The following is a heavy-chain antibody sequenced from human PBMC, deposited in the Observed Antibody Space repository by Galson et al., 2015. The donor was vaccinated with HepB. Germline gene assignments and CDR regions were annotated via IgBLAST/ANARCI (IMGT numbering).Heavy chain of an antibody. J-gene: IGHJ4*02. V-gene: IGHV3-7*03. CDR2: IKEDGSEI. CDR3: ARANFGVVGDF. D-gene: IGHD3-3*01. CDR1: GFTFRNYW. Sequence: SLRLSCAVSGFTFRNYWMRWVRQAPGKGLEWVASIKEDGSEIHYVGSVEGRFTISRDNAEFSLYMQMDSPRTEDTAMFCCARANFGVVGDFWGQGNLVTVSA.